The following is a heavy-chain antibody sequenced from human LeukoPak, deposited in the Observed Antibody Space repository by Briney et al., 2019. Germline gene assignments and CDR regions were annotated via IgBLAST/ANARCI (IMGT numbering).Heavy chain of an antibody. Sequence: GGSLRLSCAASGFTFSSYVMSWVRQAPGKGLEWVSSLSGSGDSTYYADSVRGRFTISRDNSKNTLYLQMNSLIAEDTAVYYCAKVNYYDSSGYYVPYYFDCWGQGTLVPVSS. D-gene: IGHD3-22*01. CDR2: LSGSGDST. CDR1: GFTFSSYV. J-gene: IGHJ4*02. V-gene: IGHV3-23*01. CDR3: AKVNYYDSSGYYVPYYFDC.